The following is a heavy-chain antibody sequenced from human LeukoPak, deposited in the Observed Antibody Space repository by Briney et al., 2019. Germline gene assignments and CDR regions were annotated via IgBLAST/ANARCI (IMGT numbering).Heavy chain of an antibody. D-gene: IGHD3-10*01. CDR2: IYSSGST. CDR1: GASISSGSNY. V-gene: IGHV4-39*07. CDR3: ARSDGYGLVGI. Sequence: SETLSLTCSVSGASISSGSNYWGWILQPPGKTLEWFGSIYSSGSTYYNPSLKRRVIIIIDTPKNHFSLTLSSVTAADTAVYYCARSDGYGLVGIWGQGTMVTVSS. J-gene: IGHJ3*02.